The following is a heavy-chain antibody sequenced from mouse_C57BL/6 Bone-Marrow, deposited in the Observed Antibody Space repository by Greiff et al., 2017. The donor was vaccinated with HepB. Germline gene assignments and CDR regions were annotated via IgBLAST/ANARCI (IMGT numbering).Heavy chain of an antibody. V-gene: IGHV1-82*01. Sequence: VQLQQSGPELVKPGASVKISCKASGYAFSSSWMNWVKQRPGKGLEWIGRIYPGDGDTNYNGKFKGKATLTADKSSSTAYIQLSSLTSEDSAVYFCAREDYAPDHWGQGNPPTGSS. CDR2: IYPGDGDT. CDR3: AREDYAPDH. J-gene: IGHJ2*01. CDR1: GYAFSSSW. D-gene: IGHD1-1*01.